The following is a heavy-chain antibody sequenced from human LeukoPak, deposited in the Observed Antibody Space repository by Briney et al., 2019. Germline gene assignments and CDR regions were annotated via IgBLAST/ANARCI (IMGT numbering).Heavy chain of an antibody. CDR1: GDSISSGDYY. CDR2: ISSSGST. D-gene: IGHD3-22*01. V-gene: IGHV4-61*02. CDR3: ARGPYSYDSSGAFDI. Sequence: SETLSLTCTVSGDSISSGDYYWSWIRQPSGKGLEWIGRISSSGSTNYNPSLKSRVTISVDTSKNQFSLKLSSVTAADTAVYFCARGPYSYDSSGAFDIWGQGTMVTVSS. J-gene: IGHJ3*02.